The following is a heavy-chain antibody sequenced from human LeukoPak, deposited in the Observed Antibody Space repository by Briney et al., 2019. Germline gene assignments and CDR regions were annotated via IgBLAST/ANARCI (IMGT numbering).Heavy chain of an antibody. D-gene: IGHD4-17*01. CDR2: IYSGGST. Sequence: GGSLRLSCAASGFTVSSNYMSWVRQAPGKGLEWVAVIYSGGSTYYSESVKGRFTISRDNSKKTVFRKMNSLRIQDTSVYYCARGATTVTYFDYWGQGTLVTVSS. CDR3: ARGATTVTYFDY. CDR1: GFTVSSNY. J-gene: IGHJ4*02. V-gene: IGHV3-53*01.